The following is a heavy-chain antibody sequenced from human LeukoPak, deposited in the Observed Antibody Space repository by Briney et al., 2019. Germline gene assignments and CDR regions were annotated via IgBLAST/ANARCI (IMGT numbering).Heavy chain of an antibody. Sequence: SETLSLTCTVSGGSISSYYWSWIRQPPGKGLEWIGYIYYSGSTNYNPSLKSRVTISVDTSKNQFSLKVRSVTAADTAVYYCATGVDLAKMRIWGQGTLVTVSS. CDR1: GGSISSYY. CDR3: ATGVDLAKMRI. CDR2: IYYSGST. J-gene: IGHJ4*02. D-gene: IGHD5-12*01. V-gene: IGHV4-59*01.